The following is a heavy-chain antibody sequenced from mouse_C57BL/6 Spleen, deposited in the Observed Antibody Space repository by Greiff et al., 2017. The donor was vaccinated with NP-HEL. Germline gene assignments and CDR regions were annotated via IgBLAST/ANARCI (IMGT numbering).Heavy chain of an antibody. V-gene: IGHV10-1*01. CDR3: VRQSSGYAWFAY. CDR2: IRSKSNNYAT. CDR1: GFSFNTYA. D-gene: IGHD3-2*02. J-gene: IGHJ3*01. Sequence: EADGGLVQPKGSLKLSCAASGFSFNTYAMNWVRQAPGKGLEWGARIRSKSNNYATYYADSVKDRFTISRDDSESMLYLQMNNLKTEDTAMYYCVRQSSGYAWFAYWGQGTLVTVSA.